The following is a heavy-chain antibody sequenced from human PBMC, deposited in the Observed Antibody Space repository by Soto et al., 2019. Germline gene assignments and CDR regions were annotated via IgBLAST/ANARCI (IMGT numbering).Heavy chain of an antibody. Sequence: LPETLSLTCTVSGGSISSYYWSWIRQPAGKGLEWIGRIYTSGSTNYNPSLKSRVTMSVDTSKNQFSLKLSSVTAADTAVYYCARGPPPTGARGLGWFDPWGQGTLVTVSS. J-gene: IGHJ5*02. D-gene: IGHD1-26*01. CDR3: ARGPPPTGARGLGWFDP. CDR1: GGSISSYY. CDR2: IYTSGST. V-gene: IGHV4-4*07.